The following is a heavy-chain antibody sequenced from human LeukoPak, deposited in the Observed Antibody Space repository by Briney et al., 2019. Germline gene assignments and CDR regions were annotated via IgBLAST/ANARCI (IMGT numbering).Heavy chain of an antibody. J-gene: IGHJ3*02. CDR1: GGSISSGGYY. CDR3: ARGNRGVYAFDI. D-gene: IGHD3-10*01. V-gene: IGHV4-31*03. CDR2: IYYSGST. Sequence: QPSQTLSLTCTVSGGSISSGGYYWSWIRQHPGKGLEWMGYIYYSGSTYYNPSLKSRVTISVDTSKNQFSLKLSSVTAADTAVYYCARGNRGVYAFDIWGQGTMVTVSS.